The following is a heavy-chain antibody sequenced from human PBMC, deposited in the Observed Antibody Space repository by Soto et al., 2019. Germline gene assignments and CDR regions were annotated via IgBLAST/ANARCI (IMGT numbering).Heavy chain of an antibody. V-gene: IGHV3-48*02. CDR1: GFSLSSFS. CDR2: ISSTSSSI. J-gene: IGHJ4*02. Sequence: EVQLVESGGGLVQPGGSLRLSCAASGFSLSSFSMNWVRQAPGKGLEWVSYISSTSSSIYYADSVKGRLTISRDNAKNSLYVQMNSLRDEDTAVYYCARDKSGSWYVFDYWGQGTLVTVSS. CDR3: ARDKSGSWYVFDY. D-gene: IGHD6-13*01.